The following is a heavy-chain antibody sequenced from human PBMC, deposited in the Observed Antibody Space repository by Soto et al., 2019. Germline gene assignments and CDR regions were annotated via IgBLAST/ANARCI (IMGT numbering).Heavy chain of an antibody. CDR1: GYTFTSYD. D-gene: IGHD2-21*02. CDR2: MNPNSANT. V-gene: IGHV1-8*01. J-gene: IGHJ4*02. CDR3: AFALGRGPTASPYFFDY. Sequence: ASVKVSCKASGYTFTSYDINWVRQASGQGLEWMGWMNPNSANTGYAQKFQGRITMTRNTSISTAYMEVSSLRSEDTAIYYCAFALGRGPTASPYFFDYWGQGTPVTVS.